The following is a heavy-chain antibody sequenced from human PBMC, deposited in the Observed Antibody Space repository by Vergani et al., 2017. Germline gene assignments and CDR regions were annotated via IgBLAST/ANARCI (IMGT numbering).Heavy chain of an antibody. D-gene: IGHD3-22*01. V-gene: IGHV3-21*01. J-gene: IGHJ4*02. Sequence: EVQLVESGGGLVKPGGSLRLSCAASGFTFSSYSMNWVRQAPGKGPEWVSSISSSSSYIYYADSVKGRFTISRDNAKNSLYLQMNSLRAEDTAVYYCASHNTYYYDSSGYYPLDYWGQGTLVTVSS. CDR2: ISSSSSYI. CDR3: ASHNTYYYDSSGYYPLDY. CDR1: GFTFSSYS.